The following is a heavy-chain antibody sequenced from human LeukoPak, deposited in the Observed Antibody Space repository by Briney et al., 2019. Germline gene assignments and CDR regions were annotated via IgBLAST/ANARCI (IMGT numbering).Heavy chain of an antibody. J-gene: IGHJ4*02. CDR1: GFTFSGHE. D-gene: IGHD3-22*01. CDR3: AXGVCTMIVVVSFDN. Sequence: PGGSLRLSCAASGFTFSGHEMNWVRQAPGQGLEWISYIDSGGGTQYYADSGKGRFTISRDKAKNSLDLQMNNLEAEDTAVYYCAXGVCTMIVVVSFDNWGKGILVTVSS. V-gene: IGHV3-48*03. CDR2: IDSGGGTQ.